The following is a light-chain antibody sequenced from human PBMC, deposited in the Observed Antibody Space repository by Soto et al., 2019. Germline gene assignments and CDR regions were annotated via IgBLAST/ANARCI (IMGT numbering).Light chain of an antibody. CDR2: DVI. CDR1: RGDVGACNY. V-gene: IGLV2-11*02. J-gene: IGLJ1*01. Sequence: HSVLAHPRSVSGSPGQSVTLSCTGSRGDVGACNYVSWYQQYPGKAPKLIICDVIKRPAGVPDRFSGSKSANTASLTISGPKAEADAEYYCCSWAGNYIHGLGTVTEGTGL. CDR3: CSWAGNYIHG.